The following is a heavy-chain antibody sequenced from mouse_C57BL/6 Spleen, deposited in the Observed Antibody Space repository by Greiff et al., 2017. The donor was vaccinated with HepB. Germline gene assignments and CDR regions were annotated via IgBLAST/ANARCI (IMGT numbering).Heavy chain of an antibody. D-gene: IGHD2-4*01. CDR3: AKGGLRQDYAMDY. CDR2: IWRGGST. Sequence: VKLQESGPGLVQPSQSLSITCTVSGFSLTSYGVHWVRQSPGKGLEWLGVIWRGGSTDYNAAFMSRLSITKDNSKSQVFFKMNSLQADDTAIYYCAKGGLRQDYAMDYWGQGTSVTVSS. J-gene: IGHJ4*01. V-gene: IGHV2-5*01. CDR1: GFSLTSYG.